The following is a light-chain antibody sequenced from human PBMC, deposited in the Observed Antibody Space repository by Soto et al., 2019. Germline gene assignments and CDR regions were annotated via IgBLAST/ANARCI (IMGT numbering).Light chain of an antibody. CDR2: DAS. V-gene: IGKV3-11*01. CDR3: QQRSNWPPWIT. J-gene: IGKJ5*01. Sequence: EIVLTQSPSTLSLSPVERGTRSCSAIQSVSSYLAWYQQKPGQAPRLLIYDASNRATGIPARFSGSGSGTDFTLTISSLEPEDFAVYYCQQRSNWPPWITFGQGTRLEIK. CDR1: QSVSSY.